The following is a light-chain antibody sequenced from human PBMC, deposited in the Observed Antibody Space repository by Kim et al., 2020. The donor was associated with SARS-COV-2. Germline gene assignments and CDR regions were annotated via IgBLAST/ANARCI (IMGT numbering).Light chain of an antibody. V-gene: IGKV3-20*01. CDR3: QQYSSSQAT. CDR2: GAS. Sequence: STGERATSSSRASQSVSSNSLAWYQQKPGQAPRLLSYGASSRATGIPDRFSGSGSGTDFTLTITRLEPEDFAVYYCQQYSSSQATFGQGTKVDIK. CDR1: QSVSSNS. J-gene: IGKJ1*01.